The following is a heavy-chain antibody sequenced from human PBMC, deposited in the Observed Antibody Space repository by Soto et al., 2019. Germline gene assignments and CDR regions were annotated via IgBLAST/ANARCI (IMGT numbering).Heavy chain of an antibody. CDR2: IYYTGST. J-gene: IGHJ2*01. CDR1: GGSISSVDYK. Sequence: QVQLHESGPGVVKPSQTLSLTCTVSGGSISSVDYKWSWIRQPPGEGLEWIGYIYYTGSTYSNPSLTSRLSMSLDTSNNQFSLKLSAMSVADTAVYYCARAIGHWHFDLWGRGTLVSVSS. CDR3: ARAIGHWHFDL. V-gene: IGHV4-30-4*01. D-gene: IGHD2-21*01.